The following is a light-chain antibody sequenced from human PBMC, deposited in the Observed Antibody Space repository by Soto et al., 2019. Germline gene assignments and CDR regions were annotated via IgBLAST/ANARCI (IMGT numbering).Light chain of an antibody. CDR3: TSHRASGA. Sequence: QSALTQPASVSGSPGQSITISCTGTSGDVGGHNHVSWYQQHPGKAPRLIIYEVSDRPSGVSNRFSGSKSGNTASLTISGLQAEDEADYYCTSHRASGAFGTGTKVTVL. CDR2: EVS. J-gene: IGLJ1*01. CDR1: SGDVGGHNH. V-gene: IGLV2-14*01.